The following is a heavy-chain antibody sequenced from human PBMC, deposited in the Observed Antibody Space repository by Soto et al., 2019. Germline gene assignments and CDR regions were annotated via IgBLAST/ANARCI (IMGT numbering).Heavy chain of an antibody. CDR1: GGSITSGNSYS. CDR2: ISRSGST. V-gene: IGHV4-30-2*01. J-gene: IGHJ5*02. CDR3: ARAVAPYLGTWFDP. Sequence: QLQLQESGSGLVKPSQTLSLTCTVSGGSITSGNSYSWSWIRQPPGKGLEWIGSISRSGSTSYNPSLKGRVTMAVDTSKNQVSLNLSSVTAADMAVYYCARAVAPYLGTWFDPWGQGTLVIVSS. D-gene: IGHD3-16*01.